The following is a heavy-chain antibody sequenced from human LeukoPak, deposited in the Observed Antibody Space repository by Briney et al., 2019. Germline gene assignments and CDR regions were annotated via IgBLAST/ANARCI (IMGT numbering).Heavy chain of an antibody. CDR3: ARGVPYASWSGPHYSDY. V-gene: IGHV3-7*01. CDR2: IKQDGSQK. CDR1: VFTFSSYW. J-gene: IGHJ4*02. D-gene: IGHD3-3*01. Sequence: GGCLRLSCAASVFTFSSYWMSWVRQAPWKGQEWVANIKQDGSQKYYGDSVKGRFSISRDNAKNSLYLQMNSLRAEDTAVYYCARGVPYASWSGPHYSDYWGQGTLVTVSS.